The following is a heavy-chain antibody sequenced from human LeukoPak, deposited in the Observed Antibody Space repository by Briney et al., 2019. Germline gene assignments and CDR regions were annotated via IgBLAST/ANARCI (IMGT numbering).Heavy chain of an antibody. CDR2: ISGSGGST. J-gene: IGHJ4*02. CDR3: AKGLYGSGSYNYYFDY. Sequence: GGSLRLACAASGFTFSSYAMSWVRQAPGKGLEWVSAISGSGGSTYYADSMKGRFTISRDNSKNTLYLQMNSLRAEDTAVYYCAKGLYGSGSYNYYFDYWGQGTLVTVSS. V-gene: IGHV3-23*01. D-gene: IGHD3-10*01. CDR1: GFTFSSYA.